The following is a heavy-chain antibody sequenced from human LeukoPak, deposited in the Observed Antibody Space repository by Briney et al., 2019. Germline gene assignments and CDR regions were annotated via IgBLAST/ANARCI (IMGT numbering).Heavy chain of an antibody. CDR1: GYTFTSYG. CDR2: ISAYNGNT. D-gene: IGHD2-2*01. CDR3: ARDHCSSTSCSSTPTNWFDP. J-gene: IGHJ5*02. V-gene: IGHV1-18*01. Sequence: ASVKVSCKASGYTFTSYGISWVRQAPGQGLEWMGWISAYNGNTNYAQKLQGGVTMTTDTSTSTAYMELRSLRSDDTAVYYCARDHCSSTSCSSTPTNWFDPWGQGTLVTVSS.